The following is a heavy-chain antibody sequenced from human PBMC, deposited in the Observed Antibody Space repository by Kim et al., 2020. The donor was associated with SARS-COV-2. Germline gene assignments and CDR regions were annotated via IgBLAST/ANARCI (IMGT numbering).Heavy chain of an antibody. Sequence: GGSLRLSCVASGFMFRGYDMNWVRQVPGKGLEWVSYTSSGSRDINYADSVKGRFTISRDNAKNLLYLQMNSLRADDTAVYYCAREMHDNYGMDVWGQGTTVTVSS. CDR2: TSSGSRDI. CDR3: AREMHDNYGMDV. J-gene: IGHJ6*02. CDR1: GFMFRGYD. V-gene: IGHV3-21*05.